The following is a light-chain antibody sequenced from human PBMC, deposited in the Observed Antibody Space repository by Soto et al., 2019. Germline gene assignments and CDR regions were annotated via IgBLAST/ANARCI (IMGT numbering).Light chain of an antibody. V-gene: IGKV3-20*01. CDR3: QQYGSSPPTLT. CDR1: QSVGSTF. CDR2: DAS. Sequence: EIVLTQSPGTLSLSPGERATLSCRASQSVGSTFLAWYQQKPGQAPRLLIYDASTRATGIPDRFSGSGSGTDFSLILSRLEPEDFAVYYCQQYGSSPPTLTFGGGTKVEIK. J-gene: IGKJ4*01.